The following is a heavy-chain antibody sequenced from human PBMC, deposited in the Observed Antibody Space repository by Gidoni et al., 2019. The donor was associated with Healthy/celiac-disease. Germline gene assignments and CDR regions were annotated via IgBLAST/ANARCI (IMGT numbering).Heavy chain of an antibody. Sequence: QVQLQQWGAGLLKPSETLSLTCAVYGGSFSGYYWSWIRQPPGKGLEWIGEINHSGSTNYNPSLKSRVTISVDTSKNQFSLKLSSVTAADTAVYYCASYSSHGVVVYNNWFDPWGQGTLVTVSS. CDR3: ASYSSHGVVVYNNWFDP. D-gene: IGHD3-22*01. CDR1: GGSFSGYY. J-gene: IGHJ5*02. V-gene: IGHV4-34*01. CDR2: INHSGST.